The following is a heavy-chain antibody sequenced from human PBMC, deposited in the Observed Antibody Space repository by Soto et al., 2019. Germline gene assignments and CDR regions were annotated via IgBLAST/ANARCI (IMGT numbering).Heavy chain of an antibody. CDR2: IIPIFGTA. V-gene: IGHV1-69*01. CDR3: ARDRQYYYGSGVGIRFDP. Sequence: QVQLVQSGAEVKKPGSSVKVSCKASGGTFSSYAISWVRQAPGQGREWMGVIIPIFGTANYAQKFQGRVTITADESTSTGDMELSSLRSEDTAVYYCARDRQYYYGSGVGIRFDPWGQGTLVTVSS. CDR1: GGTFSSYA. D-gene: IGHD3-10*01. J-gene: IGHJ5*02.